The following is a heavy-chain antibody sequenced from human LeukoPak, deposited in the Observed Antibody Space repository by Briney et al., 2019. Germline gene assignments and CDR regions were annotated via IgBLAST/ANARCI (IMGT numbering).Heavy chain of an antibody. CDR3: ARRPTYYYDSSGYYAGPPDY. D-gene: IGHD3-22*01. V-gene: IGHV4-39*01. CDR2: IYYSGRT. J-gene: IGHJ4*02. CDR1: GGSISSSSYY. Sequence: PSETLSLTCTVSGGSISSSSYYWGWIRQPPGKGLEWIGSIYYSGRTYYNPSLKSRVTISVDTSKNQFSLKLSSVTAADTAVYYCARRPTYYYDSSGYYAGPPDYWGQGTLVTVSS.